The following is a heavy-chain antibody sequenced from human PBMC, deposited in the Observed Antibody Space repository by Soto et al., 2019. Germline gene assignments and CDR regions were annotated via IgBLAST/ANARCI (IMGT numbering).Heavy chain of an antibody. V-gene: IGHV3-23*01. CDR3: AKDPYNHRFDS. CDR2: IGSDGST. D-gene: IGHD1-1*01. CDR1: GFPFSRHA. J-gene: IGHJ4*02. Sequence: GGSLRLSCAASGFPFSRHAMAWVRRAAGRGLEWVATIGSDGSTYHAESVKGRFSISRDNYGNMLHLQLNSLRVEDTGIYYCAKDPYNHRFDSWGQGTLVTVSS.